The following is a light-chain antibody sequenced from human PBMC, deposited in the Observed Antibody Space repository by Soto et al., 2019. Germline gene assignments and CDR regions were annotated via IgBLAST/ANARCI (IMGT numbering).Light chain of an antibody. J-gene: IGKJ1*01. V-gene: IGKV1-5*01. CDR3: QQYNSYSP. Sequence: DIPMTQSPSTLSASVGDRVTITCRASQSISNWLAWYQQKPGKAPKLLIYDASILESGVPSRFSGSGSGTEFTLTISSLQPDDFATYYCQQYNSYSPFGQGTKVEI. CDR1: QSISNW. CDR2: DAS.